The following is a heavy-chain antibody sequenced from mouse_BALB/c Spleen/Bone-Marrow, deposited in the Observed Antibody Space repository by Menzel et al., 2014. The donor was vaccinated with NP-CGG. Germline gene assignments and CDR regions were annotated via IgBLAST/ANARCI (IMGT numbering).Heavy chain of an antibody. D-gene: IGHD2-2*01. CDR3: ALVNPWYFDF. J-gene: IGHJ1*01. CDR2: IDPASGDT. V-gene: IGHV14-3*02. Sequence: EVQLVESGAELVKPGASVKLSCTASGFNIKDTYIHWVMQRPEQGLAWIGRIDPASGDTKFDPKFQGKATITADTSSNTAYLHLTLLTSDYTAVYYFALVNPWYFDFLGSWATVTVSS. CDR1: GFNIKDTY.